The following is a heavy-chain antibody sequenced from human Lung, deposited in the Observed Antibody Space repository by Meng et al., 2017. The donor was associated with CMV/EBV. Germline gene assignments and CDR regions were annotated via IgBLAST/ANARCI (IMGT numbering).Heavy chain of an antibody. V-gene: IGHV1-8*01. CDR3: ARVEGPAGAMLKYFYYYGMEV. CDR2: MNPNNGDT. J-gene: IGHJ6*02. Sequence: SVXVSXXASGYSFTRYDINWVRQAPGQGLEWMGWMNPNNGDTGYAQKFQGRVTMTRDTSISTVYMELNSLRSEDTAVYYCARVEGPAGAMLKYFYYYGMEVWGQWPTVTVSS. CDR1: GYSFTRYD. D-gene: IGHD6-13*01.